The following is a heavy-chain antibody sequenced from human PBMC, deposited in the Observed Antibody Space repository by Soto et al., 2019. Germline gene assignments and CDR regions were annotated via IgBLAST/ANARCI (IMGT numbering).Heavy chain of an antibody. CDR2: ISYDGNNK. Sequence: QVQLVESGGGVVQPGRSLRLSCAASGFTFSSHAIHRVRQAPGKGLEWVAVISYDGNNKYYADSVKGRFTISRDNSKNTLYLQMNSLRVEDTALYYCTRDRVVAGIGEVDYWGQGTLVTVSS. CDR1: GFTFSSHA. D-gene: IGHD6-19*01. CDR3: TRDRVVAGIGEVDY. V-gene: IGHV3-30-3*01. J-gene: IGHJ4*02.